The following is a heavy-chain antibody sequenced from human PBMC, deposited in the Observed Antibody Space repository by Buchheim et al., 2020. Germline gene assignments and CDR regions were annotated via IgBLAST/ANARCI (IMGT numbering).Heavy chain of an antibody. CDR1: GFTFSSYG. J-gene: IGHJ4*02. CDR2: ISYDGSNK. Sequence: QVQLVESGGGVVQPGRSLRLSCAASGFTFSSYGMHWVRQAPGKGLEWVAVISYDGSNKYYADSVKGRFTISRDNSKNTLYLQMNSLRAEDTAVYYCAEVYGDYSADYWGQGTL. D-gene: IGHD4-17*01. V-gene: IGHV3-30*18. CDR3: AEVYGDYSADY.